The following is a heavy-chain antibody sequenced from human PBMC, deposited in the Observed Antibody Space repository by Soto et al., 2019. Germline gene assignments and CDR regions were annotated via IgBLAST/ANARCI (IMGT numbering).Heavy chain of an antibody. Sequence: PGGSLRLSCAASGFTFSRNWMHWVRQAPGKGLVWVSRINSDRSSTSYADSVKGRFTISRDNAKNTLYLQMNSLRAEDTAVYYCATEHSSSWYDYWGQGTLVTVS. D-gene: IGHD6-13*01. V-gene: IGHV3-74*01. CDR1: GFTFSRNW. CDR2: INSDRSST. CDR3: ATEHSSSWYDY. J-gene: IGHJ4*02.